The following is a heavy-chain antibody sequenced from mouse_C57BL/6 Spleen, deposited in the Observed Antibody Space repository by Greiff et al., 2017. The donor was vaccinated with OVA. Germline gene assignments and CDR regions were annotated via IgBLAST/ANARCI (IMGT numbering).Heavy chain of an antibody. V-gene: IGHV6-3*01. Sequence: EVMLVESGGGLVQPGGSMKLSCVASGFTFSNYWMNWVRQSPEKGLEWVAQIRLKSDNYATHYAESVKGRFTISRDDSKSSVYLQMNNLRAEDTGSYYCTGRGSSYFDAMDYWGQGTSVTVSS. D-gene: IGHD1-1*01. CDR3: TGRGSSYFDAMDY. J-gene: IGHJ4*01. CDR2: IRLKSDNYAT. CDR1: GFTFSNYW.